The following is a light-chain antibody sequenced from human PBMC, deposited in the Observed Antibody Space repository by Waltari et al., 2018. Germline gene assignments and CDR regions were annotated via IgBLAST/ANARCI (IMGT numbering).Light chain of an antibody. J-gene: IGLJ3*02. CDR1: SSDVGGSNY. V-gene: IGLV2-11*01. Sequence: QSALTQPRSVSGSPGQSVTISCTGTSSDVGGSNYVSWYQHPPGKAPKCMIYDVTRRPSGVPDRFSGSKSGNTASLTISGLQAEDEADYYCGSYAGSYSWVFGGGTKVTVL. CDR2: DVT. CDR3: GSYAGSYSWV.